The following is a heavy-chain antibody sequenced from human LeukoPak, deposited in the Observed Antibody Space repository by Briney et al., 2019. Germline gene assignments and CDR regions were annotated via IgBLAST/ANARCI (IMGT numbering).Heavy chain of an antibody. Sequence: SQTLSLTCAVSGGSISSGGYSWSWIRQPPGKGLEWIGYIYHSGSTYYNPSLKSRVTISVDRSKNQFSLRLSSVTAADTAVYYCARSRQRGSNPYFDYWGQGTLVTVSS. CDR1: GGSISSGGYS. D-gene: IGHD2-15*01. J-gene: IGHJ4*02. CDR3: ARSRQRGSNPYFDY. V-gene: IGHV4-30-2*01. CDR2: IYHSGST.